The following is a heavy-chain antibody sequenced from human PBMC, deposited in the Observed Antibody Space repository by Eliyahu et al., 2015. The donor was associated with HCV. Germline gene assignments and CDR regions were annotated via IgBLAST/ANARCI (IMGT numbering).Heavy chain of an antibody. CDR2: IKSITDGGTT. Sequence: EVQLVESGGGLVKPGGSLRLSCAAXGFTFXNXWMAWVRQAPGKGLXWVGRIKSITDGGTTDYAAPVKGRFTISRDDSKNTLYVQMNSLKTEDTAVYYCIWFGNIGHWGQGTLVTVSS. V-gene: IGHV3-15*01. D-gene: IGHD3-10*01. CDR1: GFTFXNXW. CDR3: IWFGNIGH. J-gene: IGHJ4*02.